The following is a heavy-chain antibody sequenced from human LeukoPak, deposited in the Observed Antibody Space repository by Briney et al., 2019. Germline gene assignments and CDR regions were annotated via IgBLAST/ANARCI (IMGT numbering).Heavy chain of an antibody. CDR2: XNTNTGNP. CDR3: ARSNNDGDYLGVGFDY. J-gene: IGHJ4*02. Sequence: APGQXXXXXGWXNTNTGNPTYAQGFTGRFVFSLDTSVSTTYLQISSLETEDTAIYYCARSNNDGDYLGVGFDYWGQGALVTVSS. D-gene: IGHD4-17*01. V-gene: IGHV7-4-1*02.